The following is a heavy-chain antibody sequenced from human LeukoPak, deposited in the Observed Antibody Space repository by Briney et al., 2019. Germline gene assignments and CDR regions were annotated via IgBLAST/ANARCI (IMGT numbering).Heavy chain of an antibody. J-gene: IGHJ4*02. D-gene: IGHD3-22*01. CDR3: ARRKNYYDSSGYYTIYYFDY. Sequence: PGGSLRLSCAASGFTFSSYAMSWVRQAPGKGLEWVSAISGSGGSTYYADSVKGRFTISRDNSKNTLYLQMNSLRAEDTAVYYCARRKNYYDSSGYYTIYYFDYWGQGTLVTVSS. V-gene: IGHV3-23*01. CDR2: ISGSGGST. CDR1: GFTFSSYA.